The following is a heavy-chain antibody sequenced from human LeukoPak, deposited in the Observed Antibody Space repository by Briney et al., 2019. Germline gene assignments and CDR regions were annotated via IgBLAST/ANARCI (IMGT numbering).Heavy chain of an antibody. CDR2: IYTSGST. CDR3: ARWSRSDAFDI. J-gene: IGHJ3*02. CDR1: GGSISSYY. Sequence: SETLSLTCTVSGGSISSYYWGWIRQPPGKGLEWFGYIYTSGSTNYNPSLKSRVTISVDTSKNQFSLKLSSVTAADTAVYYCARWSRSDAFDIWGQGTMVTVSS. V-gene: IGHV4-4*09.